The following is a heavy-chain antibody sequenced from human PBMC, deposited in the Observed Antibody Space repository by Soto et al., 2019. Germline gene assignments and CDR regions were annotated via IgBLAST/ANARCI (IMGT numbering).Heavy chain of an antibody. CDR3: ASTQDYVGMDV. CDR2: IYYSGST. V-gene: IGHV4-39*01. D-gene: IGHD2-15*01. CDR1: GGSISSSSYY. J-gene: IGHJ6*02. Sequence: QLQLQESGPGLVKPSETLSLTCTVSGGSISSSSYYWGWIRQPPGKGLEWIGSIYYSGSTYYNPSLKSRVTISVDTSKNQFSLKLSSVTAADTAVYYCASTQDYVGMDVWGQGTTVTVSS.